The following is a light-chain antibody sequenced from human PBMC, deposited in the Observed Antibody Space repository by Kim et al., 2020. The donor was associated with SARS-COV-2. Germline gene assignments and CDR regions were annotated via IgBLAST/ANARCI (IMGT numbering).Light chain of an antibody. CDR2: DAS. V-gene: IGKV3-11*01. CDR1: QSVSSY. J-gene: IGKJ4*01. CDR3: QQSSNWPT. Sequence: ALSAGERATLSCRTSQSVSSYLAWYQKKPGQAPRLLIYDASNRATGIPARFSGSGSGTDFTLTISSLEPEDFAVYYCQQSSNWPTFGGGTKVDIK.